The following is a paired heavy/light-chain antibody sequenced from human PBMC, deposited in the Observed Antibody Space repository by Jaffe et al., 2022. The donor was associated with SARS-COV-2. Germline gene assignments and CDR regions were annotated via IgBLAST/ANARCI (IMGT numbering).Light chain of an antibody. V-gene: IGLV1-51*02. CDR1: SSNIGGNY. J-gene: IGLJ1*01. Sequence: QSVLTQPPSVSAAPGQKVTISCSGSSSNIGGNYVSWYQQLPGTAPKLLIYENNKRPSGIPDRFSGSKSGTSATLDITGLQTGDEADYFCGTWDGSLSAYVFGTGTKVTVL. CDR3: GTWDGSLSAYV. CDR2: ENN.
Heavy chain of an antibody. CDR2: IWSDGSYK. V-gene: IGHV3-33*01. CDR1: GFTFRNYG. Sequence: QVHLVESGGGVVQPGRSLTLSCATSGFTFRNYGIHWVRQAPGKGLEWVAIIWSDGSYKYYGDSVKGRFTISRDNAKNTLSLQMNTLRAEDTAVYYCARVGSGSYSADYWGQGTLVTVSS. CDR3: ARVGSGSYSADY. D-gene: IGHD1-26*01. J-gene: IGHJ4*02.